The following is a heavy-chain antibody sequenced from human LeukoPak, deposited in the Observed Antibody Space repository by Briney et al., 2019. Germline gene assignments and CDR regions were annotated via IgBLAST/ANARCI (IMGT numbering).Heavy chain of an antibody. CDR3: ARDHLKRICSGGSCYFGY. Sequence: ASVKVSCKASGYTFTGYYMHWVRQAPGQGLEWMGWINPNSGGTNYAQKFQGRVTMTRDTSISTAYMELSRLRSDDTAVYYCARDHLKRICSGGSCYFGYWGQGTLVTVSS. CDR2: INPNSGGT. CDR1: GYTFTGYY. J-gene: IGHJ4*02. D-gene: IGHD2-15*01. V-gene: IGHV1-2*02.